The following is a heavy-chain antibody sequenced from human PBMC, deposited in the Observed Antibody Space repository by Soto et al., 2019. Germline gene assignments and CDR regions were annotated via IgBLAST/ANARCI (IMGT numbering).Heavy chain of an antibody. V-gene: IGHV3-30-3*01. D-gene: IGHD3-22*01. CDR2: ISYDGSNK. J-gene: IGHJ4*02. CDR3: ARGAYYYYDSSPSVC. Sequence: QVQLVESGGGVVQPGRSLRLSCAASGFTFSSYAMHWVRQAPGKGLEWVAVISYDGSNKYYADSVKGRFTISRDNSKNTLYLQMNSLRAEDTAVYYCARGAYYYYDSSPSVCWGQGTLVTVSS. CDR1: GFTFSSYA.